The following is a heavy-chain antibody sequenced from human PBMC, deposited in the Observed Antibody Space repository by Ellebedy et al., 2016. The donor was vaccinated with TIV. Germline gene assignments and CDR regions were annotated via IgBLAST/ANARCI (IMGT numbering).Heavy chain of an antibody. CDR1: GFSSSTYA. CDR2: VTNSGGST. Sequence: GESLKISCADSGFSSSTYAMSWVRQAPGKGLEWVSTVTNSGGSTYYADSVKGRFTISRDNSKNTLYLQMNSLRAEDTAVYYCAMRDGWELLPCDYWGQGTLVTVSS. D-gene: IGHD1-26*01. J-gene: IGHJ4*02. V-gene: IGHV3-23*01. CDR3: AMRDGWELLPCDY.